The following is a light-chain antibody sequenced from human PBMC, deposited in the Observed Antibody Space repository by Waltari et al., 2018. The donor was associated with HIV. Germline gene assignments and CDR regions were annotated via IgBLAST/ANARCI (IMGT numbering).Light chain of an antibody. CDR2: EST. V-gene: IGLV1-40*01. J-gene: IGLJ2*01. CDR3: QSFDSVVTSSV. CDR1: SSNIGARYD. Sequence: QSMLTQPPSVSGAPGQRVTISCSGSSSNIGARYDVHWYQHIPGTAPKLLFYESTHRPSGVPDRFSASTSGTSASLAITGRKDEDEADYYCQSFDSVVTSSVFGGGTKLTVL.